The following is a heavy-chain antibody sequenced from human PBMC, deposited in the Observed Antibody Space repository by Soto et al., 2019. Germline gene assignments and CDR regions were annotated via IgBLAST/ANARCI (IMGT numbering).Heavy chain of an antibody. CDR3: VRHWSSSGNKRFDP. J-gene: IGHJ5*02. CDR1: GGSIRSTTYY. CDR2: IYYSGTT. Sequence: PSETLSLTCAVSGGSIRSTTYYWAWIRQSPGKGLEWIASIYYSGTTYYHPSLKSRVTMSVDTPNNQVSLKLSSVTAADTAVYYCVRHWSSSGNKRFDPWGQGTQVTGSS. V-gene: IGHV4-39*01. D-gene: IGHD1-1*01.